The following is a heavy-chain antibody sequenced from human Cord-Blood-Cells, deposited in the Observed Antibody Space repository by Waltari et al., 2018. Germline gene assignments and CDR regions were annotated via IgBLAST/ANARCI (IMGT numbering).Heavy chain of an antibody. CDR2: IYYSGST. V-gene: IGHV4-39*07. Sequence: QLQLQESGPGLVKPSETLSLTCTVSGGSISSSSYYWGWIRQPPGKGLEWIGSIYYSGSTYYNPSLKRRVTISVDTSKNQFSLKLSSVTAADTAVYYCASLSYYRGACDIWGQGTMVTVSS. CDR3: ASLSYYRGACDI. J-gene: IGHJ3*02. CDR1: GGSISSSSYY. D-gene: IGHD2-8*01.